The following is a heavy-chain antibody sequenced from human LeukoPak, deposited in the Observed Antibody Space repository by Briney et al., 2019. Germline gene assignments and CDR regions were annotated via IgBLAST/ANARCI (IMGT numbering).Heavy chain of an antibody. J-gene: IGHJ5*02. CDR2: INHYGST. Sequence: PSETLSLTCAVYGGSFSGYYWSWIPQSPGKGLVWIGEINHYGSTNYNPPLKSRVTLSVDTSKNQFSLRLRSVTVGETAVYFCAIVDNSCGTNSCYGAWFDPWGEGALV. CDR1: GGSFSGYY. D-gene: IGHD2-2*01. CDR3: AIVDNSCGTNSCYGAWFDP. V-gene: IGHV4-34*01.